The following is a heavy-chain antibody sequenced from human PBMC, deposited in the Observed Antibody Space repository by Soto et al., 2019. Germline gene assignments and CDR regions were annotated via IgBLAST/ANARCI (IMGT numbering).Heavy chain of an antibody. CDR2: IVIGSGNT. D-gene: IGHD3-22*01. J-gene: IGHJ4*02. Sequence: ASVKVSCKASGFTFTSSAVQWVRQARGQRLEWIGWIVIGSGNTNYAQKFQERVTITRDMSTSTVYMELSSLRSEDTAVYYCAADDSSGYYPFDYWGQGTLVTVSS. CDR3: AADDSSGYYPFDY. V-gene: IGHV1-58*01. CDR1: GFTFTSSA.